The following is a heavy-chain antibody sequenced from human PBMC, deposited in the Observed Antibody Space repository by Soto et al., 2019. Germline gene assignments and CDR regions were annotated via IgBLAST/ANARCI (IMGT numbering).Heavy chain of an antibody. V-gene: IGHV3-33*01. Sequence: QVQLVESGGGVVQPGRSLRLSCAASGFTFSSYGMHWVRQAPGKGLEWVAVIWYDGSNKYYADSVKGRFTISRDNSKNTLYLQMNSLRAEDTAVYYCARDRARNWYGPNSMDVWGQGTTVTVSS. CDR2: IWYDGSNK. D-gene: IGHD1-1*01. CDR3: ARDRARNWYGPNSMDV. CDR1: GFTFSSYG. J-gene: IGHJ6*02.